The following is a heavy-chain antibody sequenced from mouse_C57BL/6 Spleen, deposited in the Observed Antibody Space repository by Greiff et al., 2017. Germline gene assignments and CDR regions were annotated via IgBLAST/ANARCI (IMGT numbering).Heavy chain of an antibody. V-gene: IGHV1-66*01. CDR3: ARYLYAMDY. CDR1: GYSFTSYY. Sequence: QVQLQQSGPELVKPGASVKISCKASGYSFTSYYIHWVKQRPGQGLEWIGWIYPGSGNTKYNEKFKGKATLTADTSSSTAYMQLSSLTSEDSAVDYCARYLYAMDYWGQGTSVTVSS. CDR2: IYPGSGNT. J-gene: IGHJ4*01.